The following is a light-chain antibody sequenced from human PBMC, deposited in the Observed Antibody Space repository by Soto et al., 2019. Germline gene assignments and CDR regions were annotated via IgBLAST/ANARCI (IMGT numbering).Light chain of an antibody. CDR3: CSSAGSYSHVL. V-gene: IGLV2-23*02. Sequence: QSVLTQPASVSGSPGQSITISCTGTSSDVENYNLVSWLQQHPGQAPKLMIFEVNRRPSGVSNRFSGSKSGNTASLTISGLQAEDEADYYCSSAGSYSHVLFGGGTKLTVL. CDR2: EVN. CDR1: SSDVENYNL. J-gene: IGLJ2*01.